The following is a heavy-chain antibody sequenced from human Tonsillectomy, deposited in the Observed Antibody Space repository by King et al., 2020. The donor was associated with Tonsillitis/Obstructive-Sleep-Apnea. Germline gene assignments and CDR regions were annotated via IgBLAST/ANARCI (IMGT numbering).Heavy chain of an antibody. V-gene: IGHV5-51*01. J-gene: IGHJ4*02. CDR2: IYPGDSDT. CDR3: ATTVGYCSGGSCSVDH. Sequence: QLVQSGAEVKKPGESLKISCKGSGYSFTNYWIGWVRQMPGKGLEWMGIIYPGDSDTRYSPSFQGLVTISADKSISTAYLQWSSLKASDTAMYYCATTVGYCSGGSCSVDHWGQGTLVTVSA. CDR1: GYSFTNYW. D-gene: IGHD2-15*01.